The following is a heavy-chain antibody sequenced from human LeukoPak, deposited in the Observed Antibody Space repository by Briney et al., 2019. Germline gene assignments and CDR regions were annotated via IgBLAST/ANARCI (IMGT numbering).Heavy chain of an antibody. CDR1: GYTFTGYY. CDR2: INPNSGGT. Sequence: ASVKVSCKASGYTFTGYYMHWVRQAPGQGLEWMGWINPNSGGTNYAQKFQGRVTMTRDTSISTAYMELRSLRSDDTAVYYCAGYYYDSSGYYVDYWGQGTLVTVSS. D-gene: IGHD3-22*01. J-gene: IGHJ4*02. V-gene: IGHV1-2*02. CDR3: AGYYYDSSGYYVDY.